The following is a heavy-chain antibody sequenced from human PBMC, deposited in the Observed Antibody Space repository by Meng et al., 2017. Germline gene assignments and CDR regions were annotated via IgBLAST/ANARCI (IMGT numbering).Heavy chain of an antibody. CDR2: INWNGGST. Sequence: GESLKISCAASGFTFDDYGMSWVRQAPGKGLEWVSGINWNGGSTGDADSVKGRFTISRDNAKNSLYLQMNSLRAEDTAVYYCARAQRGYSSVVCWGQGTLVTVSS. J-gene: IGHJ4*02. CDR3: ARAQRGYSSVVC. D-gene: IGHD6-19*01. V-gene: IGHV3-20*04. CDR1: GFTFDDYG.